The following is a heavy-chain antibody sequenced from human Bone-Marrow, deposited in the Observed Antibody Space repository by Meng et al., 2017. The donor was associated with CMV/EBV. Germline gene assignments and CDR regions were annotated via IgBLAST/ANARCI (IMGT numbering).Heavy chain of an antibody. CDR3: ARGAMTKFDY. D-gene: IGHD2-2*01. CDR2: ISSSSSYI. V-gene: IGHV3-21*01. J-gene: IGHJ4*02. CDR1: GFTFSSYR. Sequence: GGSLRLSCAASGFTFSSYRMNWVRQAPGKGLEWVSSISSSSSYIYYADSVKGRFTISRDNAKNSLYLQMNSLRAEDTAVYYCARGAMTKFDYWGQGTLVTVSS.